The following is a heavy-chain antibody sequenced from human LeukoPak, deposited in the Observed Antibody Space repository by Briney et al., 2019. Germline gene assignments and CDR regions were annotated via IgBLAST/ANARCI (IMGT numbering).Heavy chain of an antibody. J-gene: IGHJ2*01. CDR2: IDPNSGDT. CDR1: GYTFTGYY. Sequence: GASVKVSCKASGYTFTGYYLHWVRQAPGQGLEWMGWIDPNSGDTNYAKKFQGRVTMTRDTSMTTAYMELSRLRSDDTAVYYCARQGGGFWYFDLWGRGTLVTVSS. CDR3: ARQGGGFWYFDL. V-gene: IGHV1-2*02. D-gene: IGHD6-25*01.